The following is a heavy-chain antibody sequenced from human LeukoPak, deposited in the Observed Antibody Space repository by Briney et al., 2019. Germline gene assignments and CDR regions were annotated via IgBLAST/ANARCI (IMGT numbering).Heavy chain of an antibody. D-gene: IGHD1-26*01. CDR1: GFTFSSYG. Sequence: QSGGSLRLSCAASGFTFSSYGMHWVRQAPGKGLEWVAVISYDGSNKYYADSVKGRLTISRDNSKNTLYLQMNSLRAEDTAVYYCAKDTQFKRIVGVKGGVDYWGQGTLVTVSS. CDR3: AKDTQFKRIVGVKGGVDY. J-gene: IGHJ4*02. CDR2: ISYDGSNK. V-gene: IGHV3-30*18.